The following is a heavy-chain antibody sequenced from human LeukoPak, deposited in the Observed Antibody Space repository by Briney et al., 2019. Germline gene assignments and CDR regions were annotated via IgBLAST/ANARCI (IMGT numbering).Heavy chain of an antibody. J-gene: IGHJ4*02. D-gene: IGHD1-26*01. V-gene: IGHV3-74*01. CDR1: GFXFSNYW. CDR3: ARDPYSATYLFDY. CDR2: INSDGSST. Sequence: GGSLRLSCAASGFXFSNYWMHWVRQAPGKGLMWVSRINSDGSSTTYADSVKGRFTISRDNAKNTLYLQMNSLRAEDTAVYYCARDPYSATYLFDYWGQGTLVTVSS.